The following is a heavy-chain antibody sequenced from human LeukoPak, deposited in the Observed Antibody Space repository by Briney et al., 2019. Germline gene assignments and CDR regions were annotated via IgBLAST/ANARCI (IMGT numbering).Heavy chain of an antibody. CDR3: ARDLYYAHDY. CDR2: ISVDGTNK. D-gene: IGHD2-2*01. CDR1: GFTFSNYV. Sequence: WGSLRLSCAASGFTFSNYVMSWVCQAPGKGLEWVAIISVDGTNKDYADYVKGRFTISRDNSKNTLYLQMNSLRAEDTAVNYCARDLYYAHDYGGRETPGTVSS. V-gene: IGHV3-30-3*01. J-gene: IGHJ4*02.